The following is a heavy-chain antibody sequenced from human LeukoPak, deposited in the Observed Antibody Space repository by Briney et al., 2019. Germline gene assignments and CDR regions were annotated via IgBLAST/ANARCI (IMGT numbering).Heavy chain of an antibody. CDR3: ARDLPVRFLLCYYYGMDV. CDR2: ISYDGSNK. V-gene: IGHV3-30-3*01. J-gene: IGHJ6*02. D-gene: IGHD3-3*01. CDR1: GFTFSSYA. Sequence: GSLRLSCAASGFTFSSYAMHWVRQAPGKGLEWVAVISYDGSNKYHADSVKGRFTISRDNSKNTLYLQMNSLRAEDTAVYYCARDLPVRFLLCYYYGMDVWGQGTTVTVSS.